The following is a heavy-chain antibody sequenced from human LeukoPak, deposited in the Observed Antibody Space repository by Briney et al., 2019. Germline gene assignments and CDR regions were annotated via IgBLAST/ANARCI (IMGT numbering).Heavy chain of an antibody. D-gene: IGHD6-6*01. CDR3: ARDQGIYSSSSPPDY. CDR2: INPNSGGT. CDR1: GYTFTGYY. Sequence: GASVKVSCKASGYTFTGYYMHWVRQAPGQGLEWMGWINPNSGGTNYAQKFQGRVTMTRDTSISTAYMELRSLRSDDTAVYYCARDQGIYSSSSPPDYWGQGTLVTVSS. J-gene: IGHJ4*02. V-gene: IGHV1-2*02.